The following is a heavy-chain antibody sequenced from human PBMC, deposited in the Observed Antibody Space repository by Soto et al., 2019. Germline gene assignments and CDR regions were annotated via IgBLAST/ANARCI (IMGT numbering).Heavy chain of an antibody. V-gene: IGHV4-30-4*01. CDR3: ARDEKPDFLGYYGMDV. CDR1: GGSISSGDYY. CDR2: IYYSGST. D-gene: IGHD7-27*01. Sequence: QVQLQESGPGLVKPSQTLSLTCTVSGGSISSGDYYWSWIRQPPGKGLEWIGYIYYSGSTYYNPSLKSRVTISVDTSKNQFSLKLSSVTAADTAVYYCARDEKPDFLGYYGMDVWGQGTTVTVSS. J-gene: IGHJ6*02.